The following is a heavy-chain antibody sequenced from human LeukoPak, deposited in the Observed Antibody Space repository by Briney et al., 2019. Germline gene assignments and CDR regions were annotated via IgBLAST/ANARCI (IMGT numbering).Heavy chain of an antibody. J-gene: IGHJ3*02. D-gene: IGHD3-10*01. Sequence: SETLSLTCSASGGSISSGDYYWGWIRQSPGKGLEWIGSIHHSGRTYYYPSLKSRVTMSVDTSSKQFSLRLNSVTAADTAVYYCARHPGGSAFDIWGQGTMVTASS. CDR1: GGSISSGDYY. CDR2: IHHSGRT. CDR3: ARHPGGSAFDI. V-gene: IGHV4-39*01.